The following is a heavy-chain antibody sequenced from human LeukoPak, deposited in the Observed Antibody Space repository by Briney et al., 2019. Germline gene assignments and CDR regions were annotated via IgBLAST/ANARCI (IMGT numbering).Heavy chain of an antibody. CDR1: GGSISSYY. Sequence: SETLSLTCTVSGGSISSYYWSWIRQPPGKGLEWIGYIYYSGSTNYNPSLKSRVTISVDTSKNQFSLQLSSVTAADTAVYYCARANTNNDAFDIWGRGTLVTVSS. CDR3: ARANTNNDAFDI. J-gene: IGHJ3*02. V-gene: IGHV4-59*01. D-gene: IGHD3-16*01. CDR2: IYYSGST.